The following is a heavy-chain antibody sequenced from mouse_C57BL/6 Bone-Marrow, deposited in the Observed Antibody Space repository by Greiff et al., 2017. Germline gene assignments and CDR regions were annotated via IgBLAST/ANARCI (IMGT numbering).Heavy chain of an antibody. CDR3: GVEGY. J-gene: IGHJ2*01. D-gene: IGHD1-1*01. CDR1: GFTFSSYA. V-gene: IGHV5-4*03. Sequence: EVKLLQSGGGLVKPGASLKLSCAASGFTFSSYAMSWVRQTPEKRLEWVGTISAGGSYTYYPDNVKGRFTVSRDNAKNNLYLQLSDLKSEDTAMYYCGVEGYWGQGTTLTVSS. CDR2: ISAGGSYT.